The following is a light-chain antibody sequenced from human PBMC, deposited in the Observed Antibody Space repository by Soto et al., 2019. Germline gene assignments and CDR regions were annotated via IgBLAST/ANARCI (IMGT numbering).Light chain of an antibody. CDR1: QSVSSK. V-gene: IGKV3-15*01. CDR3: QQYGNWPPVT. J-gene: IGKJ4*01. CDR2: GGS. Sequence: EMVMAQSPATLSVSPVETATLSCRASQSVSSKLAWYQQKPGQSPTLLIYGGSTRAAGIPDRFSGNGSGTEFTLTISSLQSEDFAVYYCQQYGNWPPVTFGGGTKVDIK.